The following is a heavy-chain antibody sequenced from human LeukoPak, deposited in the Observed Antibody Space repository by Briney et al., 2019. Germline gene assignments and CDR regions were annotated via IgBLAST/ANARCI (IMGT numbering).Heavy chain of an antibody. V-gene: IGHV3-48*01. D-gene: IGHD3-22*01. J-gene: IGHJ4*02. CDR3: ARTRSSGYLTVDY. CDR1: EFTFSSYS. Sequence: GGSLRLSCAASEFTFSSYSMNWVRQAPGKGLEWVSYITNSGNSKSYADSVKGRFTISRDNTKNSLYLQMNGLRAEDTAVYYCARTRSSGYLTVDYWGQGILVTVSS. CDR2: ITNSGNSK.